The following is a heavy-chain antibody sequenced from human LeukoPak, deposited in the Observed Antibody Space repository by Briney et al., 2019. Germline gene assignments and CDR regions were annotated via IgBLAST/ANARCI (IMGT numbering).Heavy chain of an antibody. V-gene: IGHV3-7*01. CDR1: GFTFTAYA. J-gene: IGHJ4*02. CDR2: IHDDGIVT. CDR3: ARGRGWVDH. D-gene: IGHD3-16*01. Sequence: GGSLRLSCAASGFTFTAYAMSWFRQTPEKGLEWVANIHDDGIVTHYVDSVKGRFTISRDNARNSVNLQLNSLRVEDTALYNCARGRGWVDHWGQGTLVTVSS.